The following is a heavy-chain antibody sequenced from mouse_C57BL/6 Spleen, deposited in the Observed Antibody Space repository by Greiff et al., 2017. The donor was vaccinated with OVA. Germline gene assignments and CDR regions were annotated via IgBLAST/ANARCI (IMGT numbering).Heavy chain of an antibody. Sequence: QVQLQQPGAELVMPGASVKLSCKASGYTFTSYWMHWVKQRPGQGLEWIGEIDPSDSYTNYNQKFKGKSTLTVDKSSSTAYMQLSSLTSEDSAVYYCARSKDGYYRWYFDYWGQGTTLTVSS. V-gene: IGHV1-69*01. D-gene: IGHD2-3*01. J-gene: IGHJ2*01. CDR1: GYTFTSYW. CDR2: IDPSDSYT. CDR3: ARSKDGYYRWYFDY.